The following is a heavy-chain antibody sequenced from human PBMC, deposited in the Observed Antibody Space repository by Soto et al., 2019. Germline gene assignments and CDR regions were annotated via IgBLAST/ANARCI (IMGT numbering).Heavy chain of an antibody. V-gene: IGHV3-30-3*01. CDR1: GFSFSISP. J-gene: IGHJ4*02. CDR3: ARDPKTSGGQHWAFNYFDS. Sequence: QVQLVESGGGVVQPGRSLRLSCAASGFSFSISPMHWVHQAPGKGPEWVALISYDGTNKFYADCVKGRFTISRDNSKSTLYLQVDSLRPEDAAVYYCARDPKTSGGQHWAFNYFDSWGQGTLVTVSS. CDR2: ISYDGTNK. D-gene: IGHD7-27*01.